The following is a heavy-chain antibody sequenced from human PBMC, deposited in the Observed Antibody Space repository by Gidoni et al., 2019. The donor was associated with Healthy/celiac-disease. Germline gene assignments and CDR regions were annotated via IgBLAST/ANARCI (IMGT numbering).Heavy chain of an antibody. CDR3: ASEGRIAAAGMAKDYYYYGMDV. V-gene: IGHV1-69*01. CDR1: GATFSSYA. D-gene: IGHD6-13*01. Sequence: QVQLVPSGAEVKKPGSSVKVSFKASGATFSSYAISWLRQAPGQGLEWMGGIIPIVGTANYAQKFQGRVTITADESTSTAYMELSSLRSEDTAVYYCASEGRIAAAGMAKDYYYYGMDVWGQGTTVTVSS. J-gene: IGHJ6*02. CDR2: IIPIVGTA.